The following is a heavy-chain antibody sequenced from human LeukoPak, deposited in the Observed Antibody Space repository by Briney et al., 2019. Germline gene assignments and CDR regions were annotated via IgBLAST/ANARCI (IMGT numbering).Heavy chain of an antibody. CDR3: ARRVVGATGGGIDY. CDR2: IYYSGST. CDR1: GGSISSSSYY. D-gene: IGHD1-26*01. V-gene: IGHV4-39*01. Sequence: SETLSLTCTVSGGSISSSSYYWGWIRQPPGKGLEWIGSIYYSGSTYYNPSLKSRVTISVDTSKNQFSLKLSSVTAADTAVYYCARRVVGATGGGIDYWGQGTLATVSS. J-gene: IGHJ4*02.